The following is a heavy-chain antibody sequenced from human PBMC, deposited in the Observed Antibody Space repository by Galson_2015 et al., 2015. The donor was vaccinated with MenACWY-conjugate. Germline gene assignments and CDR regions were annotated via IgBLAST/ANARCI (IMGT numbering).Heavy chain of an antibody. CDR3: ERGGIAVACPYNWFDP. CDR1: GGSISSDY. J-gene: IGHJ5*02. D-gene: IGHD6-19*01. CDR2: IYSSGST. V-gene: IGHV4-59*01. Sequence: VTLSLACAVYGGSISSDYWGWIRQPPGKGLEWMGYIYSSGSTNYNPSLKSRVTIAVDTSKNQFSLKLSSVTAADTAVYYCERGGIAVACPYNWFDPWGQGTLVTVSS.